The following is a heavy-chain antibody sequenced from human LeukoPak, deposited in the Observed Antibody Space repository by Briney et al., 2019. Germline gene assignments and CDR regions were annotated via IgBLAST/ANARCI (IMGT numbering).Heavy chain of an antibody. V-gene: IGHV4-39*01. J-gene: IGHJ3*02. CDR1: GGSISSSSYY. D-gene: IGHD3-22*01. CDR3: ARRVYYYDSSGYAVGISAFDI. CDR2: IYYSGST. Sequence: SETLSLTCTVSGGSISSSSYYWGWIRQPPGKGLEWIGSIYYSGSTYYNPFLESRVTISVDTSKNQFSLKLSSVTAADTAVYYCARRVYYYDSSGYAVGISAFDIWGQGTMVTVSS.